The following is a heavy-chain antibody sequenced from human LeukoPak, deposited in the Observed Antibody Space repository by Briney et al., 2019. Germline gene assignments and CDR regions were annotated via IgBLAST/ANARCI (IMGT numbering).Heavy chain of an antibody. CDR2: INWNGGST. V-gene: IGHV3-20*04. Sequence: GGSLRLSCAASGFTFDDYGMSWVRQAPGKGLEWVSGINWNGGSTGYADSVKGRFTISRDNAKNSLYLQMNSLRAEDTALYYCARDASPTYYCDSSGYYYGNYWGQGTLVTVSS. D-gene: IGHD3-22*01. CDR3: ARDASPTYYCDSSGYYYGNY. J-gene: IGHJ4*02. CDR1: GFTFDDYG.